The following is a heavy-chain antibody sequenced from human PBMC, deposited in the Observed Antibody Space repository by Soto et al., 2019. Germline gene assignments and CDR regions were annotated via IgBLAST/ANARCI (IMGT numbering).Heavy chain of an antibody. CDR1: GYTFSSYA. V-gene: IGHV1-3*01. CDR2: IHAGNGNT. CDR3: AKGQKWELPFDY. Sequence: ASVKVSCKASGYTFSSYAIHWVRQAPGQGLEWMGWIHAGNGNTKYSQSFQGRVTISRDTSATTAYMELNSLKAEDTAVYYCAKGQKWELPFDYWGQGALVTVSS. D-gene: IGHD1-26*01. J-gene: IGHJ4*02.